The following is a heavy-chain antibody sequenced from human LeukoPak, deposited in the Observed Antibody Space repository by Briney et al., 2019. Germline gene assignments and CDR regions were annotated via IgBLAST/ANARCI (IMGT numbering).Heavy chain of an antibody. CDR2: INPDGTVT. J-gene: IGHJ2*01. CDR3: VRDSPSGFFDL. D-gene: IGHD6-19*01. Sequence: GGSLRLSCAASGFTFSSYWMHWVRQAPGKGLVWVSPINPDGTVTTYADSVKGRFTISRDNAKNTLYLQMNSLRVEDTAVYYCVRDSPSGFFDLLGRGTLVTVSS. CDR1: GFTFSSYW. V-gene: IGHV3-74*01.